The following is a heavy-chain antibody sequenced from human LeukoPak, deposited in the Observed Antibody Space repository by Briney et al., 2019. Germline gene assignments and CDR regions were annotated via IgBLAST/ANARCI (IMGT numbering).Heavy chain of an antibody. J-gene: IGHJ4*02. CDR3: AKDAQRGFDYSNSLEY. V-gene: IGHV3-33*06. CDR2: IWNDGSNK. CDR1: GFTFSHYG. D-gene: IGHD4-11*01. Sequence: QSGGSLRLSCAASGFTFSHYGMHWVRQAPGRGLEWVAVIWNDGSNKYYADSVKGRFTISRDNSQNTVDLHMNSLRAEDTAAYYCAKDAQRGFDYSNSLEYWGQGTLVTVSS.